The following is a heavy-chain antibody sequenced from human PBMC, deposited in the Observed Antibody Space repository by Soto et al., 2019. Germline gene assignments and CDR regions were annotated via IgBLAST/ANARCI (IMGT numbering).Heavy chain of an antibody. D-gene: IGHD3-9*01. CDR2: VYSGGST. CDR1: GFTVSNNY. J-gene: IGHJ6*02. CDR3: ARDLVLTGYPDYYYYGMDV. Sequence: GGSLRLSCAASGFTVSNNYMSWVRQAPGKGLEWVSVVYSGGSTYYADSVKGRFTISRDNSKNTVYLQMNSLRAEDTAVYYCARDLVLTGYPDYYYYGMDVCGQGPTVTVYS. V-gene: IGHV3-53*01.